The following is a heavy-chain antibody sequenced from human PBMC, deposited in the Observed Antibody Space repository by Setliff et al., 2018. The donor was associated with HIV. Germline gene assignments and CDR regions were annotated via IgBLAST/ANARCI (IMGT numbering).Heavy chain of an antibody. CDR2: IYTSGRA. CDR1: GGSISSDSHY. D-gene: IGHD1-26*01. V-gene: IGHV4-61*09. CDR3: ARDPGIVGATDDHDAFDV. Sequence: SETLSLTCTVSGGSISSDSHYWNWIRQPAGKGLEWIGHIYTSGRAKYNPSLKSRVTMSVDTSKNQFSLNLTSVTAADTAVYYCARDPGIVGATDDHDAFDVWGQGTMVT. J-gene: IGHJ3*01.